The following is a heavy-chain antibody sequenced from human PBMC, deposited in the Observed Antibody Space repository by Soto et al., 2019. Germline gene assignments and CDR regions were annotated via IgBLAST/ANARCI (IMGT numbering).Heavy chain of an antibody. CDR3: ARVTWREKYGMDV. V-gene: IGHV3-11*01. D-gene: IGHD3-10*01. CDR1: GFTFSDSY. CDR2: ITFSGNTV. J-gene: IGHJ6*02. Sequence: PXVCLRLSCAASGFTFSDSYMSWIRQAPGKGLEWISYITFSGNTVYYADSLKGRFTISRDNAKNSLYLQMNRLRAEDTAVYYCARVTWREKYGMDVCGQRTTVTVSS.